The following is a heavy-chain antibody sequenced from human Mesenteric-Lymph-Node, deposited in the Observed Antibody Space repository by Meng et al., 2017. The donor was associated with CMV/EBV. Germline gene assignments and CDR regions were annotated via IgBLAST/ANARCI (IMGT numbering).Heavy chain of an antibody. CDR3: AREDYGDYATDY. CDR2: ISYDGSDK. Sequence: CAASGFTFSINTMHWVRQAPGKGLEWVALISYDGSDKYYADSVKGRFTISRDNSKNTLYLQMNSLRTEDTAVYFCAREDYGDYATDYGGQGTLVPSPQ. D-gene: IGHD4-17*01. V-gene: IGHV3-30-3*01. J-gene: IGHJ4*02. CDR1: GFTFSINT.